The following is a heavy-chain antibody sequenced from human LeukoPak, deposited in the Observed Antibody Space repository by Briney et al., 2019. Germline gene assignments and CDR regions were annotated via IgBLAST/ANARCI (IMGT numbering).Heavy chain of an antibody. Sequence: GGSLRLSCAVSGFTFSSFGMQWVRQAPGKGLEGVALISYDGSNKHYADSVKGRFTISRDNSKNTLYLQMNGLRPEDTAVYYCAKDGAGSWFGEATWGQGTLVTVSS. CDR2: ISYDGSNK. CDR3: AKDGAGSWFGEAT. CDR1: GFTFSSFG. D-gene: IGHD6-13*01. J-gene: IGHJ5*02. V-gene: IGHV3-30*18.